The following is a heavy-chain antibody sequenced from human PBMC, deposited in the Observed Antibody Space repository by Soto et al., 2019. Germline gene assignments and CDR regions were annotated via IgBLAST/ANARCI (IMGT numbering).Heavy chain of an antibody. J-gene: IGHJ6*02. Sequence: SETLSLTCAVYGGSFSGYYWSWIRQPPAKGLEWIGEINHSGSTNYNPSLKSRVTISVDTSKNQFSLKLSSVTAADTAVYYCARGEDCRSTSCYDYYYYGMDVWGQGTTVTVSS. D-gene: IGHD2-2*01. CDR2: INHSGST. CDR1: GGSFSGYY. CDR3: ARGEDCRSTSCYDYYYYGMDV. V-gene: IGHV4-34*01.